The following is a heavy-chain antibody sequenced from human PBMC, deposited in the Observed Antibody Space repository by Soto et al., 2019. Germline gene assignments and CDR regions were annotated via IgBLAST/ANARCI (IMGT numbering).Heavy chain of an antibody. CDR1: GFTFSSYS. CDR2: ISSSSSDT. Sequence: GGSLRLSCAASGFTFSSYSMNWVRQAPGKGLEWVSSISSSSSDTYYADSVKGRFTISRDNSKNSLYLQMNSLRADDTAVYYCAKDSHRVLYSTSSDRYDFYSGMDVWGQGTTVTVSS. V-gene: IGHV3-21*01. D-gene: IGHD6-6*01. J-gene: IGHJ6*02. CDR3: AKDSHRVLYSTSSDRYDFYSGMDV.